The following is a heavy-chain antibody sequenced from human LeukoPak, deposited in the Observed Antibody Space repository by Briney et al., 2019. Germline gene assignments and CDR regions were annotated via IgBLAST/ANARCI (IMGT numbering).Heavy chain of an antibody. CDR2: IRSKAYGGTT. V-gene: IGHV3-49*01. J-gene: IGHJ3*02. CDR1: GFTFGDYA. D-gene: IGHD5-18*01. Sequence: GGSLRLSCTASGFTFGDYAMSWFRQAPGKGLEWVGFIRSKAYGGTTEYAASVKGRFTISRDGSKSIAYLQMNSLKTEDTAVYYCTREWDSYGFGAAFDIWGQGTMVTVSS. CDR3: TREWDSYGFGAAFDI.